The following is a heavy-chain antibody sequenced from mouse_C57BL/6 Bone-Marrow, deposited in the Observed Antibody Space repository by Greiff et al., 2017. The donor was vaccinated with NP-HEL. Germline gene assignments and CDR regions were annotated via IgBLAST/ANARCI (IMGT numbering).Heavy chain of an antibody. J-gene: IGHJ2*01. CDR1: GYTFTSYW. CDR2: IDPSDSYT. Sequence: QVQLQQPGAELVMPGASVKLSCKASGYTFTSYWMHWVKQRPGQGLEWIGEIDPSDSYTNYNQKFKGKSTLTVDKSSSTAYMQLSSLTSEDSAVYYCARDGWLLNSLDYWGQGTTLTVSS. CDR3: ARDGWLLNSLDY. V-gene: IGHV1-69*01. D-gene: IGHD2-3*01.